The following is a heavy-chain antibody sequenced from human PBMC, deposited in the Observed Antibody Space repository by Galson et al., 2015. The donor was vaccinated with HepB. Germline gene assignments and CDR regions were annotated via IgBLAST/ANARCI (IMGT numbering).Heavy chain of an antibody. Sequence: LSLTCAVSGGSISSSNWWSWVRQPPGKGLEWIGEIYHSGSTNYNPSLKSRVTISVDKSKNQFSLKLSSVTAADTAVYYCARGILYYYDSSGYYYYFDYWGQGTLVTVSS. D-gene: IGHD3-22*01. CDR3: ARGILYYYDSSGYYYYFDY. J-gene: IGHJ4*02. CDR2: IYHSGST. V-gene: IGHV4-4*02. CDR1: GGSISSSNW.